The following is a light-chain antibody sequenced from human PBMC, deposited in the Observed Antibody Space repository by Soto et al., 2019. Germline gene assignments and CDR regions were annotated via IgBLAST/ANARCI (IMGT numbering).Light chain of an antibody. V-gene: IGLV1-40*01. CDR2: DNN. Sequence: QSVLTQSPSVSGAPGQRVTISCTGSSSNIGAGYDVHWYQQRPGTAPKLLIYDNNNRPSGVPDRFSGSKSGTSASLAITGLQPEDEAEYYCQSYDSSLSGSVFGGGTQLTVL. CDR3: QSYDSSLSGSV. J-gene: IGLJ7*01. CDR1: SSNIGAGYD.